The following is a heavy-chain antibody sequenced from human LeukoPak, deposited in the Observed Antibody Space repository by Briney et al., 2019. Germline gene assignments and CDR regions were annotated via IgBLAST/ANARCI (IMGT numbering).Heavy chain of an antibody. V-gene: IGHV3-23*01. CDR2: ISGNGGRI. Sequence: GGSLRLSCAASGFTFSSYGMSWVRQAPGKGLEWVSGISGNGGRIYYADSVKGRFTISRDNAKNSLYLQMNSLRAEDTAVYYCAKGGRVGGGITMIRGVRSFYYYMDDWGKGTTVIISS. CDR3: AKGGRVGGGITMIRGVRSFYYYMDD. CDR1: GFTFSSYG. J-gene: IGHJ6*03. D-gene: IGHD3-10*01.